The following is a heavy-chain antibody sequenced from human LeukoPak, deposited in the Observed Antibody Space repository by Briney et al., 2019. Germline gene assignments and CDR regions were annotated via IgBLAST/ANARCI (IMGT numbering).Heavy chain of an antibody. CDR3: ASGRQLGY. CDR1: GFTFSNYW. CDR2: IKEDGSEK. D-gene: IGHD6-13*01. J-gene: IGHJ4*02. V-gene: IGHV3-7*01. Sequence: PGGSLRLSCAASGFTFSNYWMSWVRQAPGKGLEWVANIKEDGSEKYYVDSVKGRFTISRDNARNSLYLQMNSSRAEDTAVYYCASGRQLGYWGQGTLVTVSS.